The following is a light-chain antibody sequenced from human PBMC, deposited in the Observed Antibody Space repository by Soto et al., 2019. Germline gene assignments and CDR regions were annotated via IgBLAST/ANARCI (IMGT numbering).Light chain of an antibody. CDR2: GAS. CDR1: QSVSSN. V-gene: IGKV3-15*01. CDR3: HQYGSAPWT. Sequence: EIVMTQSPATLSVSPGERATLSCRASQSVSSNLAWYQHKPGHAPRLLIYGASTRATGIPARFSGSGSGTDFTLTITRLEPEDFAVYYCHQYGSAPWTFGQGTKV. J-gene: IGKJ1*01.